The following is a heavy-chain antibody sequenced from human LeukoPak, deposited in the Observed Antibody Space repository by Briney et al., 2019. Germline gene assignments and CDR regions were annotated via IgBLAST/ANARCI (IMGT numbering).Heavy chain of an antibody. CDR1: GYTFTSYA. CDR2: ISTYNGDT. V-gene: IGHV1-18*01. CDR3: AREQQLGSWYNWFDP. D-gene: IGHD6-13*01. J-gene: IGHJ5*02. Sequence: ASVKVFCKASGYTFTSYAISWVRQAPGQGLEWMGWISTYNGDTNYAQKLQGRVTMTTETSTNTAYMELRSLRSDDTAVYYCAREQQLGSWYNWFDPWGQGTLVTVSS.